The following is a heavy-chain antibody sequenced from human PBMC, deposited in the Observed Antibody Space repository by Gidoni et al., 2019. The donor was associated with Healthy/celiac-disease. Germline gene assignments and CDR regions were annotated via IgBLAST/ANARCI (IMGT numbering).Heavy chain of an antibody. D-gene: IGHD5-12*01. CDR2: ISSSSSYI. Sequence: EVQLVESGGGLVKPGGSLRPSCAAPGFTFSSYSMNWVRQAPGKGRGWVSSISSSSSYIYYADSVKGRFTISRDNAKNSLYLQMNSLRAEDTAVYYCAREGDGYKIDYWGQGTLVTVSS. V-gene: IGHV3-21*01. CDR3: AREGDGYKIDY. CDR1: GFTFSSYS. J-gene: IGHJ4*02.